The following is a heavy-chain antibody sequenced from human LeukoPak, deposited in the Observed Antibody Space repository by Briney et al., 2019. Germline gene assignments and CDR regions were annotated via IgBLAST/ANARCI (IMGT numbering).Heavy chain of an antibody. CDR3: AKDGDVLLWFGELLSTNYYYYGMDV. CDR1: GFTFSSYA. V-gene: IGHV3-23*01. D-gene: IGHD3-10*01. Sequence: GGSLRLSCAASGFTFSSYAMSWVRQAPGKGLEWVSAISGSAGSTYYADSVKGRFTISRDNSKNTLYLQMNSLRAEDTAVYYCAKDGDVLLWFGELLSTNYYYYGMDVWGQGTTVTVSS. J-gene: IGHJ6*02. CDR2: ISGSAGST.